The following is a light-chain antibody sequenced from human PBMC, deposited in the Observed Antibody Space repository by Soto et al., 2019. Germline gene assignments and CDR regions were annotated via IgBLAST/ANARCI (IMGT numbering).Light chain of an antibody. CDR2: KVS. CDR1: QSLVYSDGNTY. V-gene: IGKV2-30*01. J-gene: IGKJ4*02. Sequence: DVVMTQSPLSLPVTLGQPASISCRSSQSLVYSDGNTYLNWFHQRPGQSPRRLIYKVSNGDSGVPDRVSGSGAGTDFTQKKSRVAAQDVGVYYCMQGTHWTLRFGGGTKVEV. CDR3: MQGTHWTLR.